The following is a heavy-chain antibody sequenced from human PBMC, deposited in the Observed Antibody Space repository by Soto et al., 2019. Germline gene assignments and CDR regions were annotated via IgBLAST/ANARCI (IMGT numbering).Heavy chain of an antibody. V-gene: IGHV3-23*01. CDR3: ATMNGYFEY. CDR1: GFRFSSYG. D-gene: IGHD3-22*01. Sequence: AGSLRLSCADSGFRFSSYGMSWVRQTPGKGREWVAAITATGDRTYYADSVTGRFTISRDNSKKTHYLQMTSLRAEDTAMYYCATMNGYFEYWGQGTPVTV. J-gene: IGHJ4*02. CDR2: ITATGDRT.